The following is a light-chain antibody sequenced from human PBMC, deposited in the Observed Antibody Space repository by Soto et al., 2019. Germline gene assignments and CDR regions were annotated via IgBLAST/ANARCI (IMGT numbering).Light chain of an antibody. CDR1: QTISSW. CDR3: HQYNSYWT. Sequence: DIEMTQNPSTLSASVGDRVTITCRASQTISSWLAWYQQKPGKAPKLLIYDASTLESGVPSRFSGSGSGTQFTLTISSLQPDDSATYYCHQYNSYWTFGQGTKVDI. CDR2: DAS. V-gene: IGKV1-5*01. J-gene: IGKJ1*01.